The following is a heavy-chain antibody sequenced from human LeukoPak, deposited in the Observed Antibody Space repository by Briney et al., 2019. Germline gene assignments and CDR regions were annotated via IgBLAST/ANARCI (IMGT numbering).Heavy chain of an antibody. J-gene: IGHJ4*02. Sequence: GGSLRLSCPASGFTFSSYGMHWVRQAPGKGLEGVAVIWYDGSNKYYADSVKGRFTISRDNSKNTLYLQMNSLRAEDTAVYYCARDRSPKVTLFDYWGQGTLVTVSS. CDR3: ARDRSPKVTLFDY. D-gene: IGHD4-17*01. CDR1: GFTFSSYG. CDR2: IWYDGSNK. V-gene: IGHV3-33*01.